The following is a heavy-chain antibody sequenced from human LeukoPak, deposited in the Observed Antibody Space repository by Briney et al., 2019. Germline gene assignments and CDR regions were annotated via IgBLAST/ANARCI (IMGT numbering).Heavy chain of an antibody. Sequence: GGSLRLSCAASGFTVSSNYMSWVRQAPGKGLEWVSVIYSGGNTYYADSVKGRFTISRDNSKNTLYLQMNSLRAEDTAVYYCAKVTRYFDPFDYWGQGTLVTVSS. CDR3: AKVTRYFDPFDY. D-gene: IGHD3-9*01. CDR2: IYSGGNT. CDR1: GFTVSSNY. V-gene: IGHV3-66*01. J-gene: IGHJ4*02.